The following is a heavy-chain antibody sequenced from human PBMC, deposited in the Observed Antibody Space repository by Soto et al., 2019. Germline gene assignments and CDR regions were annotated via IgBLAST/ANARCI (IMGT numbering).Heavy chain of an antibody. Sequence: GGSLRLSCAASGFSFSDFGMHWVRQAPGKGLEWLALISYDGSNEYYADSVKGRFTISRDNSKNTLYLQMNSLRAEDTAVYYCAKDSGAAYDFAAGMDVWGQGTKVTVS. CDR2: ISYDGSNE. CDR3: AKDSGAAYDFAAGMDV. CDR1: GFSFSDFG. J-gene: IGHJ6*02. V-gene: IGHV3-30*18. D-gene: IGHD3-3*01.